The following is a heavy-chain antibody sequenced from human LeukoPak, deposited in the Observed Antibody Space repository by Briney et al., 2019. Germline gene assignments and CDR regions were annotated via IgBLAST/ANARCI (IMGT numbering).Heavy chain of an antibody. CDR1: GFTFSGFA. CDR2: ISGSGDNT. J-gene: IGHJ6*01. CDR3: AKMKGHPLPKYYMDV. Sequence: PGGSLRLSCAASGFTFSGFAMSWVRRTPGKGLEWVPGISGSGDNTLYADSVKGRFTISGDNSKNTLYLEMNSLRAEDTAIYYCAKMKGHPLPKYYMDVWGQGTTVTVSS. V-gene: IGHV3-23*01. D-gene: IGHD1-26*01.